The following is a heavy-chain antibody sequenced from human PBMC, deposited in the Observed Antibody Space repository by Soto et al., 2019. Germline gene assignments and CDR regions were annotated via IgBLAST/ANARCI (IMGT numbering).Heavy chain of an antibody. CDR3: ARICTNGVPYYYYGVDV. Sequence: SGPTLVNPTQTLTLTCTFSGFSLSTSGMCVSWIRQPPGKALEWLARIDWDDDKYYSTSLKTRLTISKDTSKNQVVLTMTNMDPVDTATYYCARICTNGVPYYYYGVDVWGQGTTVTVSS. CDR2: IDWDDDK. V-gene: IGHV2-70*11. J-gene: IGHJ6*02. D-gene: IGHD2-8*01. CDR1: GFSLSTSGMC.